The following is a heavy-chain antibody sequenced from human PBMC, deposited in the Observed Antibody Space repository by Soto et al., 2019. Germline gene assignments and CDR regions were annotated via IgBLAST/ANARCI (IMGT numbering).Heavy chain of an antibody. J-gene: IGHJ4*02. CDR3: ARERSTYYYGSGKGALGY. CDR1: GYTFTSYA. Sequence: QVPLVQSGAEVKKPGASVKVSCKASGYTFTSYAMHWVRQAPGQRLEWMGWINAGNGNTKYSQKFQGRVTITRDTSASTAYMELSSLRSEDTAVYYCARERSTYYYGSGKGALGYWGQGTLVTVSS. CDR2: INAGNGNT. D-gene: IGHD3-10*01. V-gene: IGHV1-3*01.